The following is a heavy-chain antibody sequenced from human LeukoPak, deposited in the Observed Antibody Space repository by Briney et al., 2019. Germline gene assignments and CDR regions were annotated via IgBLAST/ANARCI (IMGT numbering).Heavy chain of an antibody. Sequence: GGSLRLSCAASGFTFDDYGMSWVRQAPGKGLEWASGINWNGGSTGYADSVKGRFTISRDNAKNSLYLQMNSLRAEDTALYYCARDSSSSWYLNWFDPWGQGTLVTVSS. CDR3: ARDSSSSWYLNWFDP. D-gene: IGHD6-13*01. J-gene: IGHJ5*02. CDR2: INWNGGST. CDR1: GFTFDDYG. V-gene: IGHV3-20*04.